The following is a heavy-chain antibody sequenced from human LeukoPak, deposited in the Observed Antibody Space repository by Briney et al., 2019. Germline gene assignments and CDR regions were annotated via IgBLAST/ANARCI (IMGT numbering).Heavy chain of an antibody. V-gene: IGHV3-30-3*01. Sequence: GGSLRLSCVASGLTFINYVMHRVRQAPGKGLEWVALISYDGSNENYADSVKGRFTISRDNSKNTLYLQMNSLRAEDTAVYYCARVFRITKTTGMDVWGQGTTVTVSS. CDR1: GLTFINYV. J-gene: IGHJ6*02. CDR3: ARVFRITKTTGMDV. D-gene: IGHD3-10*01. CDR2: ISYDGSNE.